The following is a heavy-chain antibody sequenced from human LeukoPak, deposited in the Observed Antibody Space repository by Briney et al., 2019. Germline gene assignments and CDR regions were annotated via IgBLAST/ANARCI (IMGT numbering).Heavy chain of an antibody. J-gene: IGHJ4*02. D-gene: IGHD1-26*01. V-gene: IGHV4-34*01. CDR2: INHSGST. CDR3: ASFAAAPGGRDY. CDR1: GGSFSGYY. Sequence: SETLSLTCAVYGGSFSGYYWSWIRQPPEKGLEWIGEINHSGSTNYNPSLKSRVTISVDTSKNQFSLKLSSVTAADTAVYYCASFAAAPGGRDYWGQGTLVTVSS.